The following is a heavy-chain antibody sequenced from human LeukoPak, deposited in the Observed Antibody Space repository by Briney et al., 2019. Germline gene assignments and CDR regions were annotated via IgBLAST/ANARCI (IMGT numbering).Heavy chain of an antibody. CDR2: IKPDGSES. D-gene: IGHD3-22*01. V-gene: IGHV3-7*01. Sequence: GGSLRLSCVDSGFIFSSYWMSWVRQAPGKGLEWVANIKPDGSESYYLDSVKGRFTISRDNAKNSLYLQMNSLRGEDTAVYYCANGKYHYPYWGQGTLVTVSS. CDR3: ANGKYHYPY. J-gene: IGHJ4*02. CDR1: GFIFSSYW.